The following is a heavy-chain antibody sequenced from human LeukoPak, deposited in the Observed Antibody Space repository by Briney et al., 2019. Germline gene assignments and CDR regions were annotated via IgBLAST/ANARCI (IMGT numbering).Heavy chain of an antibody. CDR3: ARSMDDYRAGCFDP. D-gene: IGHD4-17*01. J-gene: IGHJ2*01. CDR1: GGSISSYY. V-gene: IGHV4-59*08. CDR2: IDYSEST. Sequence: SETLSLTCTVSGGSISSYYWSWIRQSPGKRLEGIGYIDYSESTNYNPSLKSRVTISVDTSKNQFSLMLSSVTAADTAVYYCARSMDDYRAGCFDPWGRGTLVTVSS.